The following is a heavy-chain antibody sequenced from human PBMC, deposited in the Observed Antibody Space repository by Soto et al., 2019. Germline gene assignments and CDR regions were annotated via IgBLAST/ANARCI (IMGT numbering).Heavy chain of an antibody. CDR1: GGSISSGDYY. Sequence: SETLSLTCTVSGGSISSGDYYWSWIRQPPGRGLEWVGEINHSGSTNYNPSLKSRVTMSVDTSKNQFSLKLSSVTAADTAVYYCARGPNAKDLGPFDYWGQGTLVTVSS. V-gene: IGHV4-61*08. CDR2: INHSGST. CDR3: ARGPNAKDLGPFDY. J-gene: IGHJ4*02.